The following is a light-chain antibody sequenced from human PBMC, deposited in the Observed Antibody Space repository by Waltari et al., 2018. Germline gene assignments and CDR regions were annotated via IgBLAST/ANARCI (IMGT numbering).Light chain of an antibody. CDR3: AAWDDSLNGLWV. V-gene: IGLV1-44*01. CDR2: SND. Sequence: QSVLTQPPSASGTPGQRVTISCSGSSSNIGKNIVNWYQQLPGTAPKLLIHSNDQRPAGVPDRFSGSKSGTSASLAISGLQSEDEADYYCAAWDDSLNGLWVCGGGTKLTVL. CDR1: SSNIGKNI. J-gene: IGLJ3*02.